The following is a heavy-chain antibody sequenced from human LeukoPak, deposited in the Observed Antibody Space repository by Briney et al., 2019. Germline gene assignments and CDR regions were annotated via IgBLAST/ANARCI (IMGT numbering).Heavy chain of an antibody. V-gene: IGHV3-48*01. D-gene: IGHD3-22*01. Sequence: GGSLRLSCAASGFTFSNAWMSWVRQAPGKGLEWVSYISGSTSTIYYADSVKGRFTISRDNAKNSLYLQMNSLRAEDTALYYCARDPRGDSSGFYPNLGYWGQGTLVTVSS. CDR1: GFTFSNAW. J-gene: IGHJ4*02. CDR2: ISGSTSTI. CDR3: ARDPRGDSSGFYPNLGY.